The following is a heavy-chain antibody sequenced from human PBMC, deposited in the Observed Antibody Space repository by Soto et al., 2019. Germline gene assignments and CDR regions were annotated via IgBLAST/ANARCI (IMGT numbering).Heavy chain of an antibody. Sequence: PGGSLRLSCAASGFTFSSYGMHWVRQAPGKGLEWVAVIWYDGSNKYYADSVKGRFTISRDNSKNTLYLQMNSLRAEDTAVYYCARVYGSGSYWGLNATEYYYYGMDVWGQGTTVTVSS. V-gene: IGHV3-33*01. CDR1: GFTFSSYG. D-gene: IGHD3-10*01. CDR3: ARVYGSGSYWGLNATEYYYYGMDV. J-gene: IGHJ6*02. CDR2: IWYDGSNK.